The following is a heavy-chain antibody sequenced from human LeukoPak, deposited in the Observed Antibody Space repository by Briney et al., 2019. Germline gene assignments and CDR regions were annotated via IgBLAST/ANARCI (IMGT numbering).Heavy chain of an antibody. CDR2: INSDWSST. CDR1: GVIYSSYW. V-gene: IGHV3-74*01. J-gene: IGHJ4*02. Sequence: WRSLCLSCAGTGVIYSSYWWDLIRQAPGKGLFLFSRINSDWSSTIYADSVKGRFTISRDNAKNTLYLQMNSLRAEDTAVYYCARSGGVLRYFDWLFPPGYWGPGTLVTVSS. CDR3: ARSGGVLRYFDWLFPPGY. D-gene: IGHD3-9*01.